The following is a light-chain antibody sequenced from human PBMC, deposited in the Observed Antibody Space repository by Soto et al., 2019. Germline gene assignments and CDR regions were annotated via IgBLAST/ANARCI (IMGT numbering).Light chain of an antibody. CDR1: QSVSSH. Sequence: EVLMTQSPATLSVSPGDKATLSCRASQSVSSHLAWYQQKPGQAPRLLIYGASTRASGVPARFSGSGSGTEFTLTISSLQSEDFAIYYCQQYDDWRLLTFGGGTKVEI. CDR3: QQYDDWRLLT. CDR2: GAS. V-gene: IGKV3-15*01. J-gene: IGKJ4*01.